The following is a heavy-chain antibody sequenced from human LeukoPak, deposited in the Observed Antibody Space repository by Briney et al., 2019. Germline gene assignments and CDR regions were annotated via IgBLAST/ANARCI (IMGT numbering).Heavy chain of an antibody. CDR3: AREPEGLLSWFDP. J-gene: IGHJ5*02. CDR2: ISSSSSYI. D-gene: IGHD1-14*01. Sequence: GSLRLSCAASGFTFSSYSMNWVRQAPGKGLEWVSSISSSSSYIYYADSVKGRFTISRDNAKNSLYLQMNSLRAEDTAVYYCAREPEGLLSWFDPWGQGTLVTVSS. CDR1: GFTFSSYS. V-gene: IGHV3-21*01.